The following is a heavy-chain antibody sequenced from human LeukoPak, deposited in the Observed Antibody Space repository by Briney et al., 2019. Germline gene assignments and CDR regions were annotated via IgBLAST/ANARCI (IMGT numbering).Heavy chain of an antibody. Sequence: SETLSLTCTVSGGSVSTGSYYWSWIRQPAGRGLEWIGRIYTSGSTNYNPSLKSRVTMSVDTSKNQFSLKLSSVTAADTAVYYCARVWDYGDYSSGAFDIWGQGTMVTVSS. V-gene: IGHV4-61*02. J-gene: IGHJ3*02. CDR1: GGSVSTGSYY. D-gene: IGHD4-17*01. CDR2: IYTSGST. CDR3: ARVWDYGDYSSGAFDI.